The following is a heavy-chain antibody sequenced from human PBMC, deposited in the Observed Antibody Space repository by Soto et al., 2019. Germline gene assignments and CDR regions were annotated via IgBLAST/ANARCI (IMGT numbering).Heavy chain of an antibody. V-gene: IGHV3-23*01. CDR3: ARDRGYTYGFDF. CDR2: ISGSGGST. Sequence: PGGSLRLSCAASGFTFSSYAMSWVRQAPGKGLEWVSAISGSGGSTYYADSVKGRFTISRDNAKNSLYLQMNSLRDEDTAVYYCARDRGYTYGFDFWGQGALVTVSS. J-gene: IGHJ4*02. D-gene: IGHD5-18*01. CDR1: GFTFSSYA.